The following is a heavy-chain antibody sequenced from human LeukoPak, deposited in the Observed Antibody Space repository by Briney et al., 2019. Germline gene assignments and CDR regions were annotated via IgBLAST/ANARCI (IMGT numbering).Heavy chain of an antibody. CDR2: ISSGSTYI. Sequence: GGSLRLSCAASGFTFSSYSMSWVRQAPGKGLEWVSSISSGSTYIYYADSMKGRFTISRDNAKNSLYLQMNTLRAEDAAVYYCARDRIYSGIYHDTFDIWGHGTMVTVSS. J-gene: IGHJ3*02. CDR1: GFTFSSYS. V-gene: IGHV3-21*01. D-gene: IGHD1-26*01. CDR3: ARDRIYSGIYHDTFDI.